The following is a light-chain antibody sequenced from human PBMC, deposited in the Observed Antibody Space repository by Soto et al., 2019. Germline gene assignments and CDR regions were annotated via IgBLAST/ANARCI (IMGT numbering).Light chain of an antibody. J-gene: IGLJ1*01. CDR2: DVS. V-gene: IGLV2-18*03. CDR1: SSDVGSSNG. CDR3: SSYTSTSTYV. Sequence: QSVLTQPPSVSGSPGQSLTISCTGTSSDVGSSNGVSWYQQPPGTAPKLMIYDVSNRPSGVPDRFSGSKSGNTASLTTSGLQAEDEADYYCSSYTSTSTYVFGTGTKVTVL.